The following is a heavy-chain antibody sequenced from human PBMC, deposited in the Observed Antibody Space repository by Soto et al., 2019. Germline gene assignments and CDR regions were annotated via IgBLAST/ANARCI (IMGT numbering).Heavy chain of an antibody. D-gene: IGHD1-1*01. Sequence: QVQLVQSGAEMKKPGSSVKVSCKASGGTFSSYTISWVRQAPGQGLEWMGRITPILGIANYAQKFQGRVTITAHKSTSTAYMELSSLRSEDTAVYYCARDSQSTGTSDYWGQGTLVTVSS. CDR3: ARDSQSTGTSDY. CDR1: GGTFSSYT. CDR2: ITPILGIA. J-gene: IGHJ4*02. V-gene: IGHV1-69*08.